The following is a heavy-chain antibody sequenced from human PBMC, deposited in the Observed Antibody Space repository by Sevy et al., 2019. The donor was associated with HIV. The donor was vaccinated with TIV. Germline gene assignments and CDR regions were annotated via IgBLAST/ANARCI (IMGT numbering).Heavy chain of an antibody. J-gene: IGHJ4*02. V-gene: IGHV3-30*18. Sequence: GGSLRLSCVGSGFTFSSYGMHWVRQAPGKGLEWVAGMSSDGNNKYYGDSVKGRFTMSRDNSKNTVYLELNSLRVEDTAVYYCAKDRPELIDYDSRRDYFDFWGQGTLVTVSS. D-gene: IGHD3-22*01. CDR2: MSSDGNNK. CDR3: AKDRPELIDYDSRRDYFDF. CDR1: GFTFSSYG.